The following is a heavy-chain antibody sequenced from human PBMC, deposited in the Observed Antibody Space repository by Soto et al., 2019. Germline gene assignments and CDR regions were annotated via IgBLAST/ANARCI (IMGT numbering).Heavy chain of an antibody. J-gene: IGHJ6*02. Sequence: SETLSLTCAVYGGSFSGYYWSWIRQPPGKGLEWIGEINHSGSTNYNPSLKSRVTISVDTSKNQFSLKLSSVTAADTAVYYCARTYYYDSSGYSPDYYYYYGMDVWGQGTTVTVSS. CDR3: ARTYYYDSSGYSPDYYYYYGMDV. CDR2: INHSGST. V-gene: IGHV4-34*01. D-gene: IGHD3-22*01. CDR1: GGSFSGYY.